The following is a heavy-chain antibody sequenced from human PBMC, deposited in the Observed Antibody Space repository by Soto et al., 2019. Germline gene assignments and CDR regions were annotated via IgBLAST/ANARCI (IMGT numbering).Heavy chain of an antibody. V-gene: IGHV3-21*01. J-gene: IGHJ6*03. D-gene: IGHD2-2*01. CDR1: GFTFSSYS. CDR2: ISSSSSYI. CDR3: ARDIVVVPAAMLGPYYYYMDV. Sequence: EVQLVESGGGLVKPGGSLRLSCAASGFTFSSYSMNWVRQAPGKGLERVSSISSSSSYIYYADSVKGRFTISRDNAKNSRYLQMNSLRAEDTAVYYCARDIVVVPAAMLGPYYYYMDVWGKGTTVTVSS.